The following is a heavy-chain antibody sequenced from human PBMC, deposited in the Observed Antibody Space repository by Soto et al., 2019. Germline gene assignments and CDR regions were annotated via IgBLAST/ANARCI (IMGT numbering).Heavy chain of an antibody. J-gene: IGHJ3*01. CDR3: ARGAYDSGGYYYAFDV. CDR2: IYSGGST. CDR1: GLTVNSNY. Sequence: GSLRLSCAASGLTVNSNYISWVRQAPGKGLEWVSVIYSGGSTYYADSVKGRFTVSRDNSMNTLYLQMNNLRAEDTAVYYCARGAYDSGGYYYAFDVWGQGXMVTV. D-gene: IGHD3-22*01. V-gene: IGHV3-53*01.